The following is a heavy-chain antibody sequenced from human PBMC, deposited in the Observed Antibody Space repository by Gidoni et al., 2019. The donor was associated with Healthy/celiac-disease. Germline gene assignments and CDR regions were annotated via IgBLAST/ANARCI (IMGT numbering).Heavy chain of an antibody. Sequence: QVQLVQSGAEVKKTGASVKVSCKASGYTFTSYGISWVRQAPGQGLKWMGWISAYTGNTNYAPKLQGRVTMTTDTSTSTAYMELRSLRSDDTAVYYCARDIAVDTAMVSYYWGQGTLVTVSS. CDR3: ARDIAVDTAMVSYY. D-gene: IGHD5-18*01. CDR2: ISAYTGNT. J-gene: IGHJ4*02. V-gene: IGHV1-18*01. CDR1: GYTFTSYG.